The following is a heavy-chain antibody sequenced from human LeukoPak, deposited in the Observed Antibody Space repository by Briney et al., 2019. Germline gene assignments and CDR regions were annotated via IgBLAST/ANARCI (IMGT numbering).Heavy chain of an antibody. Sequence: GGSLRLSCAASGFTVSSNYMSWVRQAPGKGLEWVSVIYSGGSTYYADSVKGRFTISRHNSKNTLYLQMNSLRAEDTAVYYCARVSYDFWSGYYQDYWGQGTLVTVSS. D-gene: IGHD3-3*01. CDR1: GFTVSSNY. CDR3: ARVSYDFWSGYYQDY. J-gene: IGHJ4*02. CDR2: IYSGGST. V-gene: IGHV3-53*04.